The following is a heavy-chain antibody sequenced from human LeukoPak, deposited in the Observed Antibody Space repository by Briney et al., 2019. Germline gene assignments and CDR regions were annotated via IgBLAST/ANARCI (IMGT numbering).Heavy chain of an antibody. J-gene: IGHJ4*02. CDR3: ARNPEVYDSSGYPRYFDY. CDR2: INPSGGST. Sequence: ASVKVSCXASGYTFTSYYMHWVRQAPGQGLEWMGIINPSGGSTSYAQKFQGRVTMTRDTSTSTVYMELSSLRSEDTAVYYCARNPEVYDSSGYPRYFDYWGQGTLVTVSS. V-gene: IGHV1-46*03. D-gene: IGHD3-22*01. CDR1: GYTFTSYY.